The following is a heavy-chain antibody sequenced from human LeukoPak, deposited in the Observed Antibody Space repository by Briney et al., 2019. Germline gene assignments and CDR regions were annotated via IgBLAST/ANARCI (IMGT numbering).Heavy chain of an antibody. CDR1: GFTFSSYS. CDR3: ARAGDFWSGYPFDY. D-gene: IGHD3-3*01. J-gene: IGHJ4*02. V-gene: IGHV4-38-2*01. Sequence: GSLRLSCAASGFTFSSYSMNWVRQAPGKGLEWIGSIYHSGSTYYNPSLKSRVTISVDTSKNQFSLKLSSVTAADTAVYYCARAGDFWSGYPFDYWGQGTLVTVSS. CDR2: IYHSGST.